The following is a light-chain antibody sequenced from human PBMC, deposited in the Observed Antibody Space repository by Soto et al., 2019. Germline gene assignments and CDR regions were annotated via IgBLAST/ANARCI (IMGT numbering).Light chain of an antibody. J-gene: IGKJ1*01. V-gene: IGKV1-39*01. CDR2: AAF. CDR3: QQSYSTTWT. Sequence: DIHMTQSPSTMPSSVGDIGTITFRASQSIDRWVAWYQQKPGKAPKLLIYAAFTLQTGVSSRFIGSGSGTDFTLTISSLQPEDFATYSCQQSYSTTWTFGQGTKVDIK. CDR1: QSIDRW.